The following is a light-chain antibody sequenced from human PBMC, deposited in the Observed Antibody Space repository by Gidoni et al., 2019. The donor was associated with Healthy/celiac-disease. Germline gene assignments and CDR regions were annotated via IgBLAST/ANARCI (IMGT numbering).Light chain of an antibody. J-gene: IGKJ4*01. V-gene: IGKV1-33*01. CDR3: QQYDNLP. CDR1: QDISNY. Sequence: DIQMTQSPSSLSASVGDRFTITCQASQDISNYLNWYQQKPGKAPKPLIYDASNLETGVPSRFSGSGSGTDFTFTIRSLQPEDIATYYCQQYDNLPFGGGTKVEIK. CDR2: DAS.